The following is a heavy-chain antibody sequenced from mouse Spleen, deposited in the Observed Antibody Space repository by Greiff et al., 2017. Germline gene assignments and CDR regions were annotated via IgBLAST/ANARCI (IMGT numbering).Heavy chain of an antibody. Sequence: EVMLVESGGGLVKPGGSLKLSCAASGFTFSSYAMSWVRQTTEKRLEWVAAINSNGGSTYYPDTVKDRFTISRDNAKNTLYLQMSSLRSEDTALYYCARPPYYRYDGGAMDYWGQGTSVTVSS. J-gene: IGHJ4*01. CDR3: ARPPYYRYDGGAMDY. CDR1: GFTFSSYA. D-gene: IGHD2-14*01. V-gene: IGHV5-6-2*01. CDR2: INSNGGST.